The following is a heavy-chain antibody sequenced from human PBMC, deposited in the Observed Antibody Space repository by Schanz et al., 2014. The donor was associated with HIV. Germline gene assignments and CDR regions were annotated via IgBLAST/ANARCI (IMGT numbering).Heavy chain of an antibody. CDR1: GGTFMTYA. CDR2: IIPVFDTP. CDR3: ARRGDGYTGVADRSDY. Sequence: QVQLVQSGAEVKKPGSSVKVSCKASGGTFMTYAISWVRQAPGQGLEWMGGIIPVFDTPKYAQKFQGRVTITADISTSTAYMELNSLRSEDTAVYYCARRGDGYTGVADRSDYWGQGTLVTVSS. J-gene: IGHJ4*02. D-gene: IGHD5-12*01. V-gene: IGHV1-69*06.